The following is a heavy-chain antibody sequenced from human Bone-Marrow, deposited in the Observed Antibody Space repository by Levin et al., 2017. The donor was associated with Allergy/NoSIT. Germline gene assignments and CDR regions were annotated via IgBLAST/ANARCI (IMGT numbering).Heavy chain of an antibody. CDR1: GGSITSSNW. J-gene: IGHJ4*02. Sequence: MPSETLSLTCAVSGGSITSSNWWSWVRQPPGKGLAWIGEIYQSGSTNYNPSLKSRVTISLDKSNSHFSLKLTSVTAADTAVYYCARERDYVLSDSERFFDYWGQGTLVTVSS. CDR2: IYQSGST. V-gene: IGHV4-4*02. D-gene: IGHD3-10*02. CDR3: ARERDYVLSDSERFFDY.